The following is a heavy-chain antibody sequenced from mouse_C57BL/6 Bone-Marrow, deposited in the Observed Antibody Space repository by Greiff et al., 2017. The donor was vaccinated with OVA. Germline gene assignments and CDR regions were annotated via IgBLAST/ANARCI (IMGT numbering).Heavy chain of an antibody. CDR3: APYYCGSSPFAY. Sequence: QVQLQQPGAELVKPGASVKLSCKASGYTFTSYWMHWVKQRPGQGLEWIGMIHPNSGSTNYNEKFKSKATLTVDKSSSTAYMQLSSLTSEDSAVYYCAPYYCGSSPFAYWGQGTLVTDSA. J-gene: IGHJ3*01. V-gene: IGHV1-64*01. CDR2: IHPNSGST. D-gene: IGHD1-1*01. CDR1: GYTFTSYW.